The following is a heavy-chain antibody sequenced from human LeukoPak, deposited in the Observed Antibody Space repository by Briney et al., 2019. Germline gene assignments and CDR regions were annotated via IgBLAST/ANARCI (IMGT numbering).Heavy chain of an antibody. D-gene: IGHD3-16*01. CDR2: IYYSGST. CDR3: ARGLKGGRAFDI. J-gene: IGHJ3*02. Sequence: PSETLSLTCTVSGGSISSYYWSWIRQPPGKGLEWIGYIYYSGSTNYNPSLKSRVTISVDTSKNQFSLKLSSVTAADTAVYYCARGLKGGRAFDIWGQGTMVTVSS. V-gene: IGHV4-59*01. CDR1: GGSISSYY.